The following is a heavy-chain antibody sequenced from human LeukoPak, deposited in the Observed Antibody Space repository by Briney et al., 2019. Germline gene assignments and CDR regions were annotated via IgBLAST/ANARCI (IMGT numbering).Heavy chain of an antibody. CDR3: ARDGVRGFTATTPFDY. CDR2: ILGSGRST. D-gene: IGHD4-17*01. V-gene: IGHV3-23*01. Sequence: GGSLRLSCAASGFXFSNYAMSWVRQAPGEGLEWVSGILGSGRSTYYADSVKGRFTISRDNAKNSLSLQMNSLRVEDTAVYYCARDGVRGFTATTPFDYWGPGTLVTVSS. CDR1: GFXFSNYA. J-gene: IGHJ4*02.